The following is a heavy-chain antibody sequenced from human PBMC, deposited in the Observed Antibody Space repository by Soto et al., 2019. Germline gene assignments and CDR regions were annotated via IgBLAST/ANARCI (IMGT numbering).Heavy chain of an antibody. J-gene: IGHJ4*02. CDR1: GFTFSNFA. CDR2: ISVSGTST. CDR3: AQEGCSSTCSSDY. Sequence: EVQLLESGGGLVQPGGSLRLSCAASGFTFSNFAMTWVRQAPGKGLEWVSAISVSGTSTYYANSVKGRFTISRDNSKNTLSLQLISLRAEDTAVYYCAQEGCSSTCSSDYWGQGTLVTVSS. V-gene: IGHV3-23*01. D-gene: IGHD6-13*01.